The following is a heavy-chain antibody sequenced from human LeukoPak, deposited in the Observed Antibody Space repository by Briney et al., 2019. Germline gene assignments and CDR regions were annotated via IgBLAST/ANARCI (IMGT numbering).Heavy chain of an antibody. Sequence: GASVKVSCKASGYSFSHYGISWVRQAPGQGLEWMGWISGYNHNTKYAQKFQDRVTLTTDTSTSTAHMELRSLTSDDAAVYYCARDAYSSGWYDYWGQGTLVTVSS. J-gene: IGHJ4*02. CDR1: GYSFSHYG. D-gene: IGHD6-19*01. V-gene: IGHV1-18*01. CDR3: ARDAYSSGWYDY. CDR2: ISGYNHNT.